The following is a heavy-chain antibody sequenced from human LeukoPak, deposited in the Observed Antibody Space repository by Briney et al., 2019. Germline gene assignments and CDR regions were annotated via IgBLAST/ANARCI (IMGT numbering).Heavy chain of an antibody. V-gene: IGHV4-59*01. CDR2: IYYSGST. CDR3: AREPLYYYDSSGYYLGYFDY. CDR1: GGSISSYY. Sequence: SETLSLTCTVSGGSISSYYWSWIRQPPGKGLEWIGYIYYSGSTNYNPSLKSRVTISVDTSKNLFSLKLSSVTAADTAVYYCAREPLYYYDSSGYYLGYFDYWGQGTLVTVSS. D-gene: IGHD3-22*01. J-gene: IGHJ4*02.